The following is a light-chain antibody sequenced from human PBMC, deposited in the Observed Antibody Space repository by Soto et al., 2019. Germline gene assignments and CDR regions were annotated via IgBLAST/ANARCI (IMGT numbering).Light chain of an antibody. Sequence: QSLLTQAPSVSGTPGQRVTISCSGSSYNIGSNTVNWYQQLPGAAPKLLIYYNNQRPSGVPDRFSASKSGTSASLAVSGVQSEDEADYYCATWDDTLNVWMFGGGTKLTVL. V-gene: IGLV1-44*01. J-gene: IGLJ3*02. CDR1: SYNIGSNT. CDR2: YNN. CDR3: ATWDDTLNVWM.